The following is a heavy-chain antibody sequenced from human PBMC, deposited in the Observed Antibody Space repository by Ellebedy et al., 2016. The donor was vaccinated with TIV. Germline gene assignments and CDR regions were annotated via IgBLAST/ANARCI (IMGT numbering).Heavy chain of an antibody. V-gene: IGHV3-9*01. CDR2: ISWNSGNG. J-gene: IGHJ6*03. CDR1: GFTFDDYA. D-gene: IGHD1-26*01. Sequence: SLKISCAGSGFTFDDYAMHWVRQAPGKGLERVSGISWNSGNGGYADSVKGRFTISRDNAKRSLYLQMNSLRVEDTALYHCARGASGTYYYYYMNVWGKGTTVTVSS. CDR3: ARGASGTYYYYYMNV.